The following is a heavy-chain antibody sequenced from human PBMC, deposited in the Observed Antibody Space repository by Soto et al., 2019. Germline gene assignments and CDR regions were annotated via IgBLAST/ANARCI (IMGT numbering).Heavy chain of an antibody. J-gene: IGHJ6*02. CDR3: ARGARYYDSSGYYHSGPYTYYYYGMDV. CDR1: GGSISSGGYS. Sequence: SETLSLTCAVSGGSISSGGYSWSWIRQPPGKGLEWIGYIYHSGSTYYNPSLKSRVTISVDRSKNQFSLKLSSVTAADTAVYYCARGARYYDSSGYYHSGPYTYYYYGMDVWGQGTTVTVSS. CDR2: IYHSGST. D-gene: IGHD3-22*01. V-gene: IGHV4-30-2*01.